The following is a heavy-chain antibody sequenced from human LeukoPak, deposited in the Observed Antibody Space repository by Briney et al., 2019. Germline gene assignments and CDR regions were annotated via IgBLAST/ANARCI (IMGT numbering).Heavy chain of an antibody. CDR3: ARDHTETSSLNFRNYYYYGMDI. CDR1: GGSFRGYY. J-gene: IGHJ6*02. V-gene: IGHV4-34*01. CDR2: INHSGST. Sequence: SETLSLTCAVYGGSFRGYYWSWIRQPPGKGLEWIGEINHSGSTNYNPSLKSRVTISVDTSKNQFSLKLSSVTAADTAIYYCARDHTETSSLNFRNYYYYGMDIWGQGTTVIVSS. D-gene: IGHD4-11*01.